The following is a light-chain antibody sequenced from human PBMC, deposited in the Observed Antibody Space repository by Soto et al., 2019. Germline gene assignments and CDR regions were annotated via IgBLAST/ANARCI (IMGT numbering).Light chain of an antibody. V-gene: IGLV2-23*01. CDR3: CSYAGSSTHVV. CDR2: EGS. J-gene: IGLJ2*01. Sequence: QSALTQPASVSGXPGQSITISCTGTSSDVGSYNLVSWYQQHPGKAPKLMIYEGSKRPSGVSNRFSGSKSGNTASLTISGLQAEDEADYYCCSYAGSSTHVVFGGGTQLTVL. CDR1: SSDVGSYNL.